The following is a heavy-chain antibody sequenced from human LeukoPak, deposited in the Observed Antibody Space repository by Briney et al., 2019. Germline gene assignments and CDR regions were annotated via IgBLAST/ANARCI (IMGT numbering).Heavy chain of an antibody. J-gene: IGHJ4*02. Sequence: PGRSLRLSCAASGFTFSAYAMHWVRQAPGKGLEWVAVIAYDGSNEYYADSVKGRFTISRDNSKNTLFLQMNSLRPEDTAVYYCARVPDLYSDSRRPFDYWGQGILVTVSS. V-gene: IGHV3-30*04. CDR2: IAYDGSNE. CDR1: GFTFSAYA. CDR3: ARVPDLYSDSRRPFDY. D-gene: IGHD4-11*01.